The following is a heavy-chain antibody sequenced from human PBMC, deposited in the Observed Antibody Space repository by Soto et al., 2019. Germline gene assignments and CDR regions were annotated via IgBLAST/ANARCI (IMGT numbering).Heavy chain of an antibody. J-gene: IGHJ4*02. CDR2: IYYSGST. CDR1: GVSISNYY. V-gene: IGHV4-59*01. Sequence: SETLSLTCTVSGVSISNYYWSWIRQSPGKGLEWIGYIYYSGSTDYDPSLKSRVTISVDTSKNQFSLKLSSVTAADTAVYYCARRWGTYFDFWGQGTLVTVSS. CDR3: ARRWGTYFDF. D-gene: IGHD7-27*01.